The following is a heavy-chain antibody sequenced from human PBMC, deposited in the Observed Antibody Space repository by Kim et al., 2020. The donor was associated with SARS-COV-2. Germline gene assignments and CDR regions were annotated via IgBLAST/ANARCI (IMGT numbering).Heavy chain of an antibody. Sequence: SETLSLTCTVSGGSISSSSYYWGWIRQPPGKGLEWIGSIYYSGSTYYNPSLKSRVTISVDTSKNQFSLKLSSVTAADTAVYYCARSSTPSLEGAFDIWGQGTMVTVSS. D-gene: IGHD2-15*01. V-gene: IGHV4-39*01. CDR2: IYYSGST. J-gene: IGHJ3*02. CDR1: GGSISSSSYY. CDR3: ARSSTPSLEGAFDI.